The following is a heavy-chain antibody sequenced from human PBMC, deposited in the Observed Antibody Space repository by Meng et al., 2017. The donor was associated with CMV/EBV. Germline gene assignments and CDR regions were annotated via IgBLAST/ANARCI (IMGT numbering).Heavy chain of an antibody. J-gene: IGHJ5*02. CDR2: IDWDDDK. Sequence: SGPTLVKPTQTLTLTCTFSGFSLSTSGMRVSWIRQPPGKALEWLARIDWDDDKFYSTSPKTRLTISKDTSKNQVVLTMTNMDPVDTATYYCAKEVVRGENWFDPWGQGTLVTVSS. D-gene: IGHD3-10*01. CDR1: GFSLSTSGMR. V-gene: IGHV2-70D*14. CDR3: AKEVVRGENWFDP.